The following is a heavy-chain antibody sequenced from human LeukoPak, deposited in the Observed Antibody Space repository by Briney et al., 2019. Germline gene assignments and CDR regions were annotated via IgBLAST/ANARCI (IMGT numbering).Heavy chain of an antibody. CDR3: AREGLIAAADY. D-gene: IGHD6-13*01. Sequence: GGSLRLSCAASGFTFSSYWMSWVRQAPGKGLEWVANIKQDGSEKYYVDSVKGRFTISKDNAKNSLYLQMNSLRAEDTAVYYCAREGLIAAADYWGQGTLVTVSS. V-gene: IGHV3-7*01. CDR2: IKQDGSEK. J-gene: IGHJ4*02. CDR1: GFTFSSYW.